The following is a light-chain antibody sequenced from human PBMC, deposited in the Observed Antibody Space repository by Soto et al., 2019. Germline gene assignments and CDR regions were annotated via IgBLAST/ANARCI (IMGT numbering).Light chain of an antibody. CDR1: QSVTSNR. CDR3: QQYGSSPPYT. Sequence: ETVLTQSPGTLSLSPGERATLSCRASQSVTSNRLAWYQQKPGQAPRILIYPPSNRATGIPDRFSGSGSGTVFTLTISRLEPEDFPVYYCQQYGSSPPYTFGQGTKLEIK. V-gene: IGKV3-20*01. J-gene: IGKJ2*01. CDR2: PPS.